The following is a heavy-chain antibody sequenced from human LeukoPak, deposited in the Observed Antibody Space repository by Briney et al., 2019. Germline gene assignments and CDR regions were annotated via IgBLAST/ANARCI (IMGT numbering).Heavy chain of an antibody. Sequence: SVKVSCKASGGTFSSYAISWVRQAPGQGLEWMGRIIPIFGTANYAQKFQGRVTITTDESTSTAYMELSSLRSEDTAVYYCARVRELQHYYYYMDVWGKGTTVTVSS. CDR2: IIPIFGTA. CDR1: GGTFSSYA. V-gene: IGHV1-69*05. J-gene: IGHJ6*03. D-gene: IGHD1-26*01. CDR3: ARVRELQHYYYYMDV.